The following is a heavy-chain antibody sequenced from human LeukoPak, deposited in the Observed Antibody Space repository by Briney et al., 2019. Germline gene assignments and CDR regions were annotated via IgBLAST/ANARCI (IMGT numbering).Heavy chain of an antibody. CDR2: IYSGGST. D-gene: IGHD3-9*01. V-gene: IGHV3-53*01. Sequence: GGSLRLSCAASGFTVSSNYMSWVRQAPGKGLEWVSVIYSGGSTYYADSVKGRFTISRHNSKNTVYLQINSLRAEDTAVYYCAKDGYYDILTGYYSYYYDGMDVWGQGTTVTVSS. CDR1: GFTVSSNY. J-gene: IGHJ6*02. CDR3: AKDGYYDILTGYYSYYYDGMDV.